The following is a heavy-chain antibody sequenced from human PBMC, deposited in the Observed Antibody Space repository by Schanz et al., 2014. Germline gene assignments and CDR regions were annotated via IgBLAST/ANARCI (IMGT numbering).Heavy chain of an antibody. Sequence: VQLVESGGGVVQPGRSLRLSCAASGFTFSSYAVHWVRQAPDKGLEWVANIKQDGSEKYYVDSVKGRFTISRDNAKNSLYLQMNSLTAEDTAVYYCAKYGTGKGVSFEYWGQGTLVTVSS. D-gene: IGHD1-26*01. V-gene: IGHV3-7*01. CDR3: AKYGTGKGVSFEY. CDR2: IKQDGSEK. J-gene: IGHJ4*02. CDR1: GFTFSSYA.